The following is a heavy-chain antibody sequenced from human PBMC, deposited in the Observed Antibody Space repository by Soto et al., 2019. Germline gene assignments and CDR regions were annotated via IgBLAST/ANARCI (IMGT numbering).Heavy chain of an antibody. V-gene: IGHV1-3*01. Sequence: QVQLVQSGAEVKKPGASVKVSCKASGYTFTSYAMHWVRQAPGQRLEWMGWINAGNGNTKYSQKFQGRVTITRDTSASTAYMELSSLRSEDTAVYYCARVSIAARPFFDYWGQGTLVTVSS. CDR2: INAGNGNT. CDR1: GYTFTSYA. D-gene: IGHD6-6*01. CDR3: ARVSIAARPFFDY. J-gene: IGHJ4*02.